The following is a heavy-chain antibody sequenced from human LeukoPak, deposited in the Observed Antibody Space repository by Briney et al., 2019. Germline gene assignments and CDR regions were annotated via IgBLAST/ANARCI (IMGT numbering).Heavy chain of an antibody. CDR3: ARSTIFGLYYYYGMDV. V-gene: IGHV4-34*01. D-gene: IGHD3-3*01. Sequence: SETLSLTCAVYGGPFSGYYWSWIRQPPGKGLEWIGEINHSGSTNYNPSLKSRVTISVDTSKNQFSLKLSSVTAADTAVYYCARSTIFGLYYYYGMDVWGQGTTVTVSS. J-gene: IGHJ6*02. CDR1: GGPFSGYY. CDR2: INHSGST.